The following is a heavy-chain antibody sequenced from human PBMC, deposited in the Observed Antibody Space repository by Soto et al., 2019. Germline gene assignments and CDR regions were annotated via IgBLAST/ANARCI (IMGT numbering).Heavy chain of an antibody. J-gene: IGHJ3*02. CDR1: GGSISSYY. CDR2: IYYSGST. D-gene: IGHD3-3*01. Sequence: SETLSLTCTVSGGSISSYYWSWIRQPPGKGLEWIGYIYYSGSTNYNPSLKSRVTISVDTSKNQFSLKLSSVTAADTAVYYCARGGFFGVVIMDGAFDIWGQGTMVTVSS. CDR3: ARGGFFGVVIMDGAFDI. V-gene: IGHV4-59*01.